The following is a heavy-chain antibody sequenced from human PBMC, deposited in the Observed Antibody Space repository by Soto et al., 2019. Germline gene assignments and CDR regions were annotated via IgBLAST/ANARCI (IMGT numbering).Heavy chain of an antibody. V-gene: IGHV3-23*01. D-gene: IGHD2-2*01. CDR2: ISAGGSDT. Sequence: EVQLLDSGGGWAQPGGSLRLSCVASGFVFSDYAMSWVRQAPGKGLEWVSAISAGGSDTYYADSVKGRFTVSRVNSKNTLYLQMNTLRAEDTAIYYCASVPIWCGSSSCYTEGFDSWGQGTLVTVSS. J-gene: IGHJ4*02. CDR1: GFVFSDYA. CDR3: ASVPIWCGSSSCYTEGFDS.